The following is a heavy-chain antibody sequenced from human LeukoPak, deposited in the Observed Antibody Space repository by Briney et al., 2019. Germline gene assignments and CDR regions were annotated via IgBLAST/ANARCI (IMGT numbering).Heavy chain of an antibody. J-gene: IGHJ4*02. CDR2: IWYDGSNK. Sequence: QSGRSLRLSCAASGFTFSRYGMRWVRQAPGKGLEWVAVIWYDGSNKYYADSVKGRFTISRDNSKNTLYLQMNSLRAEDTAVYYCARDPRDGYNYDFDYWGQGTLVPVSS. CDR3: ARDPRDGYNYDFDY. V-gene: IGHV3-33*01. CDR1: GFTFSRYG. D-gene: IGHD5-12*01.